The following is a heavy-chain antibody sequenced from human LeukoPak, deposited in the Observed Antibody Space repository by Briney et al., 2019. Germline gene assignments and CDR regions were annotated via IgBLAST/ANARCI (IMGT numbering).Heavy chain of an antibody. V-gene: IGHV3-74*01. CDR1: GFTFSSYW. D-gene: IGHD3-22*01. CDR2: INSDGSST. CDR3: ARDQTDYYDSSGYDY. Sequence: GGSLRLSCAASGFTFSSYWMHWVRQAPGKGLVWVSRINSDGSSTSYADSVKGRFTISRDNAKNTLYLQMNSLGAEDTAVYYCARDQTDYYDSSGYDYWGQGTLVTVSS. J-gene: IGHJ4*02.